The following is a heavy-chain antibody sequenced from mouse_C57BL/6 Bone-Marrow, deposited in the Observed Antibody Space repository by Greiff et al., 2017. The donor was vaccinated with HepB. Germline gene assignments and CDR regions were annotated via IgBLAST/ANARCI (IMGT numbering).Heavy chain of an antibody. CDR3: ARGGGYAMDY. Sequence: EVMLVESEGGLVQPGSSTKLSCTASGFTFSDYYMAWVRQVPEKGLEWVANINYDGSSTYYLDSLKSRFIISRDNAKNILYLQMSSLKSEDTATYYCARGGGYAMDYWGQGTSVTVSS. CDR2: INYDGSST. CDR1: GFTFSDYY. V-gene: IGHV5-16*01. J-gene: IGHJ4*01.